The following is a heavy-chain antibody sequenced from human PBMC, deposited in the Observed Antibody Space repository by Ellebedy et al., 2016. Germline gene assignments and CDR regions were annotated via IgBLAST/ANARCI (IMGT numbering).Heavy chain of an antibody. CDR2: IYPDDSET. D-gene: IGHD3-22*01. V-gene: IGHV5-51*01. CDR1: GYSFTNNW. CDR3: ARHFAEDNYDSSAYPGAFDF. J-gene: IGHJ3*01. Sequence: GESLKISCKGSGYSFTNNWIGWVRQMPGKGLEWMGIIYPDDSETKYSPSFQGQIAISADKSINTAYLRWSSLKASDTAMYYCARHFAEDNYDSSAYPGAFDFWGQGTMLTVSS.